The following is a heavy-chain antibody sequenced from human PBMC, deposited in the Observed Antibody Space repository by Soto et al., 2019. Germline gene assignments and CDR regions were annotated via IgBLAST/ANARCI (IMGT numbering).Heavy chain of an antibody. D-gene: IGHD2-2*01. Sequence: QVQLQESGPGLVKPSQTLSLTCSVSGDSISSSDSYWSLIRQPPGKGLEWIGYINSSGRTYYKPSLNRRVSLSIDTSTNQSSVRRTFVTVADTAVYFCARSSTLCNDYGVDVWGQGTTVTVSS. CDR2: INSSGRT. CDR3: ARSSTLCNDYGVDV. J-gene: IGHJ6*02. CDR1: GDSISSSDSY. V-gene: IGHV4-30-4*01.